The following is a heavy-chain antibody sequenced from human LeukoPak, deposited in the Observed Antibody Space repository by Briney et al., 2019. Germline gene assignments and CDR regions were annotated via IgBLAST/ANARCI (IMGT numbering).Heavy chain of an antibody. CDR3: ARTARRDGYKPLDY. CDR2: ILPILGIA. J-gene: IGHJ4*02. V-gene: IGHV1-69*04. CDR1: GGTFSSYA. D-gene: IGHD5-24*01. Sequence: SVKVSCKASGGTFSSYAISWVRQAPGQGLEWMGRILPILGIANYAQKFQGRVTITADKSTSTAYMELSSLRSEDTAVYYCARTARRDGYKPLDYWGQGTLVTVSS.